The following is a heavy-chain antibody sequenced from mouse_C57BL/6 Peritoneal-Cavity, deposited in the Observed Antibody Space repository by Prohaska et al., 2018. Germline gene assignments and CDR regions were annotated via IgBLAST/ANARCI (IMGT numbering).Heavy chain of an antibody. Sequence: EVKLEESGGGLVQPGGSMKLSCVASGFTFSNYWMNWVRQSPGKCVEWVAKIRLKSENYATKYAESVKGRFTVSRDDSKSSVYRQINNLRAEDTGIYYCTDPPQGYWGQGTTLTVSS. CDR2: IRLKSENYAT. J-gene: IGHJ2*01. D-gene: IGHD3-1*01. V-gene: IGHV6-3*01. CDR1: GFTFSNYW. CDR3: TDPPQGY.